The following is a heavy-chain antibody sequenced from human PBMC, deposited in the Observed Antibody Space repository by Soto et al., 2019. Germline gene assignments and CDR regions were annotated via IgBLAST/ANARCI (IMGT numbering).Heavy chain of an antibody. J-gene: IGHJ4*02. Sequence: QVQLVESGGGVVQPGRSLRLSCAASGFTFSNFGMHWVRQAPGKGLEWVASISYDGNIKYSADSVKGRFTISRDNSKNTLYLQMNSLRSEETAVYYCAKFWGPVIAAVDDYWGQGTLVTVSS. CDR1: GFTFSNFG. V-gene: IGHV3-30*18. CDR3: AKFWGPVIAAVDDY. D-gene: IGHD6-6*01. CDR2: ISYDGNIK.